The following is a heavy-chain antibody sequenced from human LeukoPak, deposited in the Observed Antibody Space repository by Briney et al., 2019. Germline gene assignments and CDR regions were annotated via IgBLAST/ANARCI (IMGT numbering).Heavy chain of an antibody. J-gene: IGHJ4*02. CDR1: GGSVSAYY. D-gene: IGHD3-22*01. Sequence: SETLSLTCTVSGGSVSAYYWSWTRQPPGKGLEWIGYIYYRGSTDYNPSLKSRVTMSIDTSNQFSLRLSSVTAADTAVYYCARVGDSSGYSVFDSWGQGTPVTVSS. CDR2: IYYRGST. V-gene: IGHV4-59*02. CDR3: ARVGDSSGYSVFDS.